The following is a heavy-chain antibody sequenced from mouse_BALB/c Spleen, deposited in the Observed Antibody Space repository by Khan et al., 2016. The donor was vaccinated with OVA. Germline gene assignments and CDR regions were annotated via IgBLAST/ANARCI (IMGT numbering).Heavy chain of an antibody. D-gene: IGHD2-1*01. J-gene: IGHJ3*01. CDR3: ARGYFGNYEFAY. V-gene: IGHV1S132*01. CDR1: GYTFTSYW. Sequence: QVQLQQPGTELVKPGASVKLSSKTSGYTFTSYWIQWVKQRPGQGLGWIGQIFPGTGTTYYNENFKGKATLTIDTSSTTAYMQLSSLTSEDSAVYFCARGYFGNYEFAYWGQGTLVTVSA. CDR2: IFPGTGTT.